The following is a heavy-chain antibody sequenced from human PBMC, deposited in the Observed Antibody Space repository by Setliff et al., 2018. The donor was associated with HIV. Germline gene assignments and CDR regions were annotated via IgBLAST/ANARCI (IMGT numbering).Heavy chain of an antibody. CDR1: GGSFSGYY. Sequence: SETLSLTCAVYGGSFSGYYWSWIRQPPGKGLEWIGEINHSGSTNYNPSLKSRVTISVDTSKNQFSLKLSSVTAADTAVYYCARGRTYYDFWSGQDYYYYMDVWGQGTTVTVSS. CDR3: ARGRTYYDFWSGQDYYYYMDV. J-gene: IGHJ6*03. D-gene: IGHD3-3*01. V-gene: IGHV4-34*01. CDR2: INHSGST.